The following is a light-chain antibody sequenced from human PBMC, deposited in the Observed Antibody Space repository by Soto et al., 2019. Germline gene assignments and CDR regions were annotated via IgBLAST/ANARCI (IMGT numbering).Light chain of an antibody. Sequence: QSVLTQPPSASATAGQRVTISCSGSNSNIGTNTVNWYQQLPGTAPRLLIYTNNQRPSGVPQRFSGSKTGTSASLAIGGLXSEDGADYYCAAWDDSLGASVFGTGTKVTVL. V-gene: IGLV1-44*01. CDR1: NSNIGTNT. CDR3: AAWDDSLGASV. CDR2: TNN. J-gene: IGLJ1*01.